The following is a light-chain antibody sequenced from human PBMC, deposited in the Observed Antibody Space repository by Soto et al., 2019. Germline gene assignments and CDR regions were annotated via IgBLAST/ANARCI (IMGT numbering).Light chain of an antibody. Sequence: EVVLTQSPGTLSLSPGERATLSCRASQSVGKNYLGWYQQKPGQAPRLLVYDASTRATGVPDRFSGSGSGTDFALSISRLEPEDFAVYYSQQYAYSPLTFGGGTKVEIK. CDR2: DAS. V-gene: IGKV3-20*01. CDR3: QQYAYSPLT. J-gene: IGKJ4*01. CDR1: QSVGKNY.